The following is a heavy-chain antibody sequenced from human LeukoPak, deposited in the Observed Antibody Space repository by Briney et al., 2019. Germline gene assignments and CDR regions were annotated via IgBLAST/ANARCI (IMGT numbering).Heavy chain of an antibody. D-gene: IGHD3-9*01. CDR3: ARKGHDILTGYTGLLDNWFDP. J-gene: IGHJ5*02. V-gene: IGHV3-21*01. CDR2: ISSSSSYI. CDR1: GFTFSSYS. Sequence: GGSLRLSCAASGFTFSSYSMNWVRQAPGKGLEWVSSISSSSSYIYYADSVKGRFTISRDNAKNSLYLQMNSLRAEDTAVYYCARKGHDILTGYTGLLDNWFDPRGQGTLVTVSS.